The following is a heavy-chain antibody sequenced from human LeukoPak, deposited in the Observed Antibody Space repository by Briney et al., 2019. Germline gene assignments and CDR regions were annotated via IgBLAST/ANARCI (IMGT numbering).Heavy chain of an antibody. D-gene: IGHD3-10*01. Sequence: GGSLRLSCVASGFTFSTYSMNWVRQAPGKGLEWVSYISRTSGTIYYADSVRGRFTMSRDNARNSLSLQMDSLRAEDTAVYYCAREEELLWFGESVFFDYWGQGTLVTVSS. J-gene: IGHJ4*02. CDR3: AREEELLWFGESVFFDY. CDR1: GFTFSTYS. V-gene: IGHV3-48*04. CDR2: ISRTSGTI.